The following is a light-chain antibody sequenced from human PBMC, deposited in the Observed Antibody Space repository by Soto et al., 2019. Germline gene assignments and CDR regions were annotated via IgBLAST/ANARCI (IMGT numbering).Light chain of an antibody. CDR1: SSNIGARYD. CDR2: ANN. J-gene: IGLJ1*01. Sequence: QSVLTQPPSVSGAPGQRVTISCTGSSSNIGARYDVHWYQQLPGTAPKLLIYANNNRPSGVPDRFSGSKSGSSASLAITGLQAEDEADYYCQSYDSSLSASVFGTGNKLTVL. CDR3: QSYDSSLSASV. V-gene: IGLV1-40*01.